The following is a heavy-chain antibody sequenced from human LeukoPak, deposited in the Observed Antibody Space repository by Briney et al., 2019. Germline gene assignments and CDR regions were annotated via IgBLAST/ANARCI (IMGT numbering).Heavy chain of an antibody. V-gene: IGHV4-4*07. CDR2: IYTSETT. CDR1: GGSISTYF. CDR3: ARDTMTTGRSDYYDSSGYSGMDV. J-gene: IGHJ6*02. Sequence: SETLSLTCTVSGGSISTYFWSWIRQPAGKGLEWIGRIYTSETTNYNPSLKSRVSMSVDTSKNQFSLKLSSVTAADTAVYYCARDTMTTGRSDYYDSSGYSGMDVWGQGTTVTVSS. D-gene: IGHD3-22*01.